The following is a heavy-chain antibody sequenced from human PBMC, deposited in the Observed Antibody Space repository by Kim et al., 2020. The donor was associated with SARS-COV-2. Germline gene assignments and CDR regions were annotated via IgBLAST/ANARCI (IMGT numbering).Heavy chain of an antibody. CDR1: GGTFSSYA. V-gene: IGHV1-69*13. Sequence: SVKVSCKASGGTFSSYAISWVRQAPGQGLEWMGGIIPIFGTANYAQKFQGRVTITADESTSTAYMELSNLRSEDTAVYYCARDVRYSSGWHEYFQHWGQGTLVTVSS. D-gene: IGHD6-19*01. CDR2: IIPIFGTA. J-gene: IGHJ1*01. CDR3: ARDVRYSSGWHEYFQH.